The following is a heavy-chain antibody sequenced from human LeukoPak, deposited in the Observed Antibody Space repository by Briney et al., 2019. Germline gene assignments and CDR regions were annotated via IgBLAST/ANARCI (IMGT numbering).Heavy chain of an antibody. Sequence: GGSLRLSCAASGFSFSNYAMTWVRQAPGKGLEWGSVISTNGVSTYYAEPVKGGFTISRDNSQNMVFLQMNSPRPDDTAVYYCAKDQRFFNVGGKGTT. V-gene: IGHV3-23*01. CDR1: GFSFSNYA. CDR2: ISTNGVST. CDR3: AKDQRFFNV. D-gene: IGHD3-3*01. J-gene: IGHJ6*03.